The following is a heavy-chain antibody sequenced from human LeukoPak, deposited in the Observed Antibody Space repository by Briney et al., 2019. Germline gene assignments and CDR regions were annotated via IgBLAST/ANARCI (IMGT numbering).Heavy chain of an antibody. J-gene: IGHJ4*02. Sequence: ASVKISCKVSGYTFTDYYMHWVRQAPGKGLEWMGLVDPEDGETIYAEKFQGRVTITADTSTDTAYMELSSLRSEDTAVYYCATGLQDYYGSGSYYNVGKVWGQGTLVTVSS. CDR2: VDPEDGET. D-gene: IGHD3-10*01. CDR3: ATGLQDYYGSGSYYNVGKV. V-gene: IGHV1-69-2*01. CDR1: GYTFTDYY.